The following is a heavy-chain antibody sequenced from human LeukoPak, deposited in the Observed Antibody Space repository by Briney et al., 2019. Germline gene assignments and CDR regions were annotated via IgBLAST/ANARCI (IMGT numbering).Heavy chain of an antibody. CDR2: VSLSGRT. V-gene: IGHV4-4*08. D-gene: IGHD2-15*01. CDR1: GGSISNDY. Sequence: SETLSLTCSVSGGSISNDYWNRMRQSPEKGLEWIGFVSLSGRTSYNPSLKSRVTMYVDASKNQFSLELRSVTAADAALYYCARSAHSGADDWYFDLWGRGTLVTVSS. J-gene: IGHJ2*01. CDR3: ARSAHSGADDWYFDL.